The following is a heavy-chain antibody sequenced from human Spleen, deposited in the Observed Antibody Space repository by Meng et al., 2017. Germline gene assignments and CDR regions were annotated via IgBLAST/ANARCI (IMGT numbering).Heavy chain of an antibody. CDR3: ARLAGCSGGTCYVDY. Sequence: QLQLQESGPGLVKPSQPLSLTCTVSGGAINSGGYFWTWIRQPPGKGLEWIGYIYYSGSTSYNPSLKSRLTISLDTSKNQFSLRLNSMTAADTAVYYCARLAGCSGGTCYVDYWGQGTLVTVSS. CDR1: GGAINSGGYF. V-gene: IGHV4-31*03. J-gene: IGHJ4*02. D-gene: IGHD2-15*01. CDR2: IYYSGST.